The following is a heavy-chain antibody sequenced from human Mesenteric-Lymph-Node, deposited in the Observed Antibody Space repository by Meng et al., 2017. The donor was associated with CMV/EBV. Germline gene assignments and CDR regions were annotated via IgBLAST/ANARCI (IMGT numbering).Heavy chain of an antibody. CDR1: GDSVSSDTAT. Sequence: LTCASSGDSVSSDTATWNWIRPSPSGGLGWLGKTYYRSKWFTDYAVSVKSRIAINPDTAKNQFSLQLNFVTPEDTAVYYCLRDGTWGHWGQGTLVTVSS. CDR3: LRDGTWGH. D-gene: IGHD3-16*01. J-gene: IGHJ4*02. CDR2: TYYRSKWFT. V-gene: IGHV6-1*01.